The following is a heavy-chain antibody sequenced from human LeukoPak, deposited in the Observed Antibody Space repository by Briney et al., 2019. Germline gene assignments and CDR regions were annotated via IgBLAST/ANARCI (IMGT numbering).Heavy chain of an antibody. J-gene: IGHJ4*02. D-gene: IGHD2-8*02. Sequence: GGSLRLSCAASGFTFSSHNINWVRQAPGKGLEWVAVIWCDGSKKYYADSVKGRFTSSRDNSKNTLSLEMNSLRAEDTAVYYCAREVPGGRFDYWGQGTLVTVSS. CDR2: IWCDGSKK. CDR1: GFTFSSHN. CDR3: AREVPGGRFDY. V-gene: IGHV3-33*08.